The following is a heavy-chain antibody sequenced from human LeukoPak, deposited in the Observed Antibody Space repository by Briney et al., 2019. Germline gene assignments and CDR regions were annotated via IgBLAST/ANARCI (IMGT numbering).Heavy chain of an antibody. CDR1: GFTFSSYA. V-gene: IGHV3-30-3*01. Sequence: GGSLRLSCAASGFTFSSYAMHWVRQAPGKGLEWVAVISYDGSNKYYADSVKGRFTISRDNSKNTLYLQMNSLRAEDTAVYYCARDRDETHDYGDFGPFDYWGQGTQVTVSS. CDR3: ARDRDETHDYGDFGPFDY. J-gene: IGHJ4*02. CDR2: ISYDGSNK. D-gene: IGHD4-17*01.